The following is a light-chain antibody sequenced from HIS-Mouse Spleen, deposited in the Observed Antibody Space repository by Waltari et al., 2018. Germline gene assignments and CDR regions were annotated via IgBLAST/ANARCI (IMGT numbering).Light chain of an antibody. V-gene: IGLV2-14*03. Sequence: QSALTQPASVSGSPGQSITISCTGTSSDVGGYNYVSWYQQHPGKAPKLMIYDVSNRPSGGCNRFSGSKSGNTASLTISGLQAEDEADYYCSSYTSSSTEVFGGGTKLTVL. CDR3: SSYTSSSTEV. CDR1: SSDVGGYNY. J-gene: IGLJ2*01. CDR2: DVS.